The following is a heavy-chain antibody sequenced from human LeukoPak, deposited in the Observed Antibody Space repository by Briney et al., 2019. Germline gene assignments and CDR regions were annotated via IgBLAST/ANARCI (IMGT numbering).Heavy chain of an antibody. CDR1: GFTFSNYY. Sequence: GGSLRLSCAASGFTFSNYYVTWVRQAPGKGLEWVARVKQDGSEESYVDSAKGRFTISRDDAQNSVYLQMTSLRAEDTAVYYCATYSPTPRRRLDYWGQGTLVTVSS. V-gene: IGHV3-7*01. CDR3: ATYSPTPRRRLDY. CDR2: VKQDGSEE. J-gene: IGHJ4*02. D-gene: IGHD2-21*01.